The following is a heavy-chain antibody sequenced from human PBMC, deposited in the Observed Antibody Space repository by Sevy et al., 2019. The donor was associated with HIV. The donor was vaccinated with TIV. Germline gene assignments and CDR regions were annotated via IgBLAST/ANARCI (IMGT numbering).Heavy chain of an antibody. CDR1: RYSITSGYF. V-gene: IGHV4-38-2*01. D-gene: IGHD2-21*01. Sequence: SETLSLTCAVSRYSITSGYFWVWIRQPPGRGLEWIGRIYHTGSTNYNPSLKSRVTISVDTSKNQFSLNLNSVTPADTAVYYCAADMGDPPNYSYYMKFWGKGTTVTVSS. CDR2: IYHTGST. J-gene: IGHJ6*03. CDR3: AADMGDPPNYSYYMKF.